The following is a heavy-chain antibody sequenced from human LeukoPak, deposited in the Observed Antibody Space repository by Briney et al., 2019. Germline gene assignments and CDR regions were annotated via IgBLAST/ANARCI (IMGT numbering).Heavy chain of an antibody. V-gene: IGHV3-21*01. CDR1: GFTFSSYS. J-gene: IGHJ4*02. CDR2: ISSDSSNI. CDR3: ASPGIHYGGNSDYFDY. Sequence: GGSLRLSCAASGFTFSSYSMNWVRQAPGKGLEWVSYISSDSSNIFYADSFKGRFTISRDNAQNSLYLQMNSLRVEDTAVYYCASPGIHYGGNSDYFDYWGQGTLVTVSS. D-gene: IGHD4-23*01.